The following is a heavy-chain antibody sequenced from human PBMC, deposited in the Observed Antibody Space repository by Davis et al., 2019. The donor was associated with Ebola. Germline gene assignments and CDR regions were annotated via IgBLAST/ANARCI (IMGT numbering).Heavy chain of an antibody. J-gene: IGHJ4*02. Sequence: AASVKVSCKASGYTFTNYAMHWVRQAPGQRLEWMGWINAGNGNTKYSQKFQGRVTITRDTSASTAYMELSSLRSEDTAVYYCARVAIFGVVIIDYWGQGTLVTVSS. CDR2: INAGNGNT. CDR1: GYTFTNYA. CDR3: ARVAIFGVVIIDY. D-gene: IGHD3-3*01. V-gene: IGHV1-3*01.